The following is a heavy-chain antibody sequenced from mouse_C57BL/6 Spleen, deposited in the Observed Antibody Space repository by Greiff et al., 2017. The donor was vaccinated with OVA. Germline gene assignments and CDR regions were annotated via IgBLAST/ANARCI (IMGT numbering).Heavy chain of an antibody. J-gene: IGHJ4*01. CDR1: GYTFTSYW. CDR2: IDPSDSET. CDR3: ARDYGSSSPYAMDY. V-gene: IGHV1-52*01. D-gene: IGHD1-1*01. Sequence: VKLQQPGAELVRPGSSVKLSCKASGYTFTSYWMHWVKQRPIQGLEWIGNIDPSDSETHYNQKFKDKATLTVDKSSSTAYMQLSSLTSEDSAVYYCARDYGSSSPYAMDYWVQGTSVTVSS.